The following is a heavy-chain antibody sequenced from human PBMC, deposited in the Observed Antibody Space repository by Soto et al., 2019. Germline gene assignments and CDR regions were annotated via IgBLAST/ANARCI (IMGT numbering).Heavy chain of an antibody. Sequence: SETLSLTCTVSGGSIRSGGYYWSWIRQHPGKGLEWIGYIYYSGSTYYNPSLKSRVTISVDTSKNQFSLKLSSVTAADTAVYYCARDGGSYEPGAFDIWGQGTMVTVSS. CDR3: ARDGGSYEPGAFDI. CDR1: GGSIRSGGYY. D-gene: IGHD1-26*01. J-gene: IGHJ3*02. V-gene: IGHV4-31*03. CDR2: IYYSGST.